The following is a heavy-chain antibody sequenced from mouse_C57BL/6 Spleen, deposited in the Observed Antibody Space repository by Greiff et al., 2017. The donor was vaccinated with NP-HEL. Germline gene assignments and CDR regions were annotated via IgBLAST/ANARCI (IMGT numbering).Heavy chain of an antibody. J-gene: IGHJ2*01. CDR1: GYTFTEYT. V-gene: IGHV1-62-2*01. CDR3: ARHEESYYGSSLPFDY. CDR2: FYPGSGSI. Sequence: VQVVESGAELVKPGASVKLSCKASGYTFTEYTIHWVKQRSGQGLEWIGWFYPGSGSIKYNEKFKDKATLTADKSSSTVYMELSRLTSEDSAVYFCARHEESYYGSSLPFDYWGQGTTLTVSS. D-gene: IGHD1-1*01.